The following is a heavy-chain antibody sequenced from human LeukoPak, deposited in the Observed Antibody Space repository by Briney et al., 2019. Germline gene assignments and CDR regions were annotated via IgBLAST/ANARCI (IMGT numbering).Heavy chain of an antibody. J-gene: IGHJ4*02. CDR3: ARLGPYCGGDCYSSAGY. D-gene: IGHD2-21*02. V-gene: IGHV1-69*05. CDR2: IIPIFGTA. Sequence: ASVKVSCKASGGTFSSYAISWVRQAPGQGLEWVGGIIPIFGTANYAQKFQGRVTITTDESTSTAYMELSSLRSEDTAVYYCARLGPYCGGDCYSSAGYWGQGTLVTVSS. CDR1: GGTFSSYA.